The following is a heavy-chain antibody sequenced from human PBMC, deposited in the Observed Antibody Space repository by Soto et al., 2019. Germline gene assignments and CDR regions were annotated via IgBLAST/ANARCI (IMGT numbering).Heavy chain of an antibody. J-gene: IGHJ6*02. V-gene: IGHV1-3*01. D-gene: IGHD2-2*02. Sequence: ASVKVSCKASGYTFTNYAMHWVRQAPGQRLEWMGWINAGNGNTKYSQKFQGRVTITRDTSASTAYMELSSLKASDTAMYYCAKGSLPIRNFYYYYGMDVWGQGTTVTVSS. CDR2: INAGNGNT. CDR3: AKGSLPIRNFYYYYGMDV. CDR1: GYTFTNYA.